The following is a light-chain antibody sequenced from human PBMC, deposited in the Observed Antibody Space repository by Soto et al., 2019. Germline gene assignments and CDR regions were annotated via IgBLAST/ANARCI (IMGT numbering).Light chain of an antibody. CDR1: HSVSSSY. CDR2: GTS. CDR3: QHYGSSPPSWT. Sequence: EIVLTQSPGTLSLSPAERATLSCRASHSVSSSYLAWYQQKPGQAPRLLIYGTSSRATGIPDRFSGSGSGTDFTLTITRLEPEDFAVYYCQHYGSSPPSWTFRQGTKVEIK. V-gene: IGKV3-20*01. J-gene: IGKJ1*01.